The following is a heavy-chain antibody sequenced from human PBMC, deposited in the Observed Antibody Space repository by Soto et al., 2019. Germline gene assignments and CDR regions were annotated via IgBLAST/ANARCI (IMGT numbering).Heavy chain of an antibody. CDR2: IYYSGST. J-gene: IGHJ5*02. CDR3: ARTSYDSSGTAADP. D-gene: IGHD3-22*01. Sequence: SETLSLTCTVSGGSISSGGYYWSWIRQHPGKGLEWIGYIYYSGSTYYNPSLKSRVTVSVDTSKNQFSLKLSSVTAADTAVYYCARTSYDSSGTAADPWGQGTLVTVSS. V-gene: IGHV4-31*03. CDR1: GGSISSGGYY.